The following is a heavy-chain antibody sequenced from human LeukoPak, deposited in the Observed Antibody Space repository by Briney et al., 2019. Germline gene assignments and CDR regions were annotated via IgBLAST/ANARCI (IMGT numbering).Heavy chain of an antibody. CDR1: GGSINSGY. V-gene: IGHV4-59*08. CDR2: IYYSGST. J-gene: IGHJ4*02. D-gene: IGHD2-15*01. Sequence: SETLSLTCSVSGGSINSGYWSWIRQPPGKGLEWIGYIYYSGSTNYNPSLKSRVTISVDTSKSQFSLKLSSVTAADTAVYYCARHGGSAYLYFFDYWGQGTLVTVSS. CDR3: ARHGGSAYLYFFDY.